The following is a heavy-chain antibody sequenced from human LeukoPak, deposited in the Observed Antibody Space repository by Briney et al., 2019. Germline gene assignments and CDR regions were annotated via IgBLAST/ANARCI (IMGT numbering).Heavy chain of an antibody. J-gene: IGHJ6*03. CDR2: INPNSGGT. CDR1: GYTFTGYY. V-gene: IGHV1-2*02. CDR3: ARQPSDYYYMDV. D-gene: IGHD6-13*01. Sequence: ASVKVSCKASGYTFTGYYMHWVRQAPRQGLEWMGWINPNSGGTNYAQKFQGRVTMTRDTSISTAYMELSRLRSDDTAVYYCARQPSDYYYMDVWGKGTTVTVSS.